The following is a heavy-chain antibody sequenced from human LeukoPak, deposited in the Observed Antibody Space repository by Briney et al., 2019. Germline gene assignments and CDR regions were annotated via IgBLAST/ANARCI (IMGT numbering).Heavy chain of an antibody. CDR2: INNDGSEK. CDR1: GFTFSNYW. V-gene: IGHV3-7*01. Sequence: GGSLRLSCAASGFTFSNYWMSWVRQAPGKGLEWVAHINNDGSEKYYVDSVKGRFTISRDNAKNSLYLQMNSLRVEDTAAYYCARDKVTYWGQGTLVTVSS. CDR3: ARDKVTY. J-gene: IGHJ4*02.